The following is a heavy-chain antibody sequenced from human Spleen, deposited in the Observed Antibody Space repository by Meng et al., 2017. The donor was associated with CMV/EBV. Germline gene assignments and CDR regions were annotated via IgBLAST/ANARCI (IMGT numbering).Heavy chain of an antibody. CDR1: GYTFTAFH. V-gene: IGHV1-46*01. CDR3: ARGEDTNFYARRYFGY. Sequence: ASVKVSCKASGYTFTAFHMHWVRQAPGQGLEWMGIINPSVGSTNYAQKFQGRVTMTSDTSTSTVYMELSSLRSDDTAIYYCARGEDTNFYARRYFGYWGQGTLVTSPQ. J-gene: IGHJ4*02. D-gene: IGHD2/OR15-2a*01. CDR2: INPSVGST.